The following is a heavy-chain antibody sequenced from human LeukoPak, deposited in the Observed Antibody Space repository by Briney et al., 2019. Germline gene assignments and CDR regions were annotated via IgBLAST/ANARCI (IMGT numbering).Heavy chain of an antibody. D-gene: IGHD2-2*01. Sequence: PSEPLSLTCAVYGGSFSGYYWSWIRQPPGKGLEWIAEINHSGSTNYNPSLKSRVTISVDTSKNQFSLKLSSVTAADTAVYYCARGHPSDIVVVPAAAHNHAFDTWGQGTMVTVSS. CDR1: GGSFSGYY. CDR2: INHSGST. J-gene: IGHJ3*02. CDR3: ARGHPSDIVVVPAAAHNHAFDT. V-gene: IGHV4-34*01.